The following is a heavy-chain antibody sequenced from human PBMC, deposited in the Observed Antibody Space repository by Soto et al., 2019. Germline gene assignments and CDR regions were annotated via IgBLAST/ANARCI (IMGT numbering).Heavy chain of an antibody. Sequence: ALVKVSCKASGYTFTSYYMHWVRQAPGQGLEWMGIINPSGGSTSYAQKFQGRVTMTRDTSTSTVYMELSSLRSEDTAVYYCARGRRSIFGTKSENWFDPWGQGTLVTVS. CDR2: INPSGGST. CDR3: ARGRRSIFGTKSENWFDP. J-gene: IGHJ5*02. V-gene: IGHV1-46*01. CDR1: GYTFTSYY. D-gene: IGHD3-3*01.